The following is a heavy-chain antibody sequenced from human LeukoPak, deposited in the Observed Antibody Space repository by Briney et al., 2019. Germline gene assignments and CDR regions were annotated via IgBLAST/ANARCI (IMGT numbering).Heavy chain of an antibody. CDR3: ARDKKSGESSEIDY. V-gene: IGHV3-74*01. D-gene: IGHD3-10*01. J-gene: IGHJ4*02. Sequence: GGSLRLSCAASGFTFSNYGVHWVRQAPGKGLVWVSRINGDGSTTNYADSVKGRFTVSRDNAKNTLNLQMNSLRAEDTDVYYCARDKKSGESSEIDYWGQGTLVTVSS. CDR1: GFTFSNYG. CDR2: INGDGSTT.